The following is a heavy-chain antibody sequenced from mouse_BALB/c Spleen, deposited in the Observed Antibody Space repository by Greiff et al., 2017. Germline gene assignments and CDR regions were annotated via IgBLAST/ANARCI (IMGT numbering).Heavy chain of an antibody. CDR2: INPSNGRT. Sequence: QVQLKQPGAELVKPGASVKLSCKASGYTFTSYWMHWVKQRPGQGLEWIGEINPSNGRTNYNEKFKSKATLTVDKSSSTAYMQLSSLTSEDSAVYYCACPYYGNWGNAMDYWGQGTSVTVSS. D-gene: IGHD2-10*01. CDR1: GYTFTSYW. CDR3: ACPYYGNWGNAMDY. V-gene: IGHV1S81*02. J-gene: IGHJ4*01.